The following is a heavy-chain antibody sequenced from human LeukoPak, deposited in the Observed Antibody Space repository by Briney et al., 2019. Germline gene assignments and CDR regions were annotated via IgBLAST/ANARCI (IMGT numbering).Heavy chain of an antibody. CDR2: IIPIFGTA. CDR1: GYTFTGYY. J-gene: IGHJ4*02. Sequence: SVKVSCKASGYTFTGYYMHWVRQAPGQGLEWMGGIIPIFGTANYAQKFQGRVTITADESTSTAYMELSSLRSEDTAVYYCARELELPHGYFDYWGQGTLVTVSS. CDR3: ARELELPHGYFDY. D-gene: IGHD1-7*01. V-gene: IGHV1-69*13.